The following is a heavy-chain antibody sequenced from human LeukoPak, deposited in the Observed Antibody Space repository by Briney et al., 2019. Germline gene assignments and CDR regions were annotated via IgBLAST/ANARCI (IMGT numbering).Heavy chain of an antibody. CDR1: GYTFTSYG. D-gene: IGHD4-17*01. CDR2: ISAYNGNT. J-gene: IGHJ4*02. V-gene: IGHV1-18*01. CDR3: ARDANYGDYLPSGY. Sequence: ASVKVSCKASGYTFTSYGISWVRQAPGQGLEWMGWISAYNGNTNYAQKLQGRVTMTTDTSTSTAYMELRSLRSDDTAVYYCARDANYGDYLPSGYWGQGTLVTVSS.